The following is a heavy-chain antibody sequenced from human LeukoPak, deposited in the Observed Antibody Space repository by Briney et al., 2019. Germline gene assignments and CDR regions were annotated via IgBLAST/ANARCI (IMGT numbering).Heavy chain of an antibody. CDR2: ISSSSSTI. Sequence: GGSLRLSCAASGFTFSSCSMNWVRQAPGKGLEWVSYISSSSSTIYYADSVKGRFTISRDNAKNSLYLQMNSLRAEDTAVYYCARPTVTTKTPPDYWGQGTLVTVSS. J-gene: IGHJ4*02. D-gene: IGHD4-17*01. CDR1: GFTFSSCS. CDR3: ARPTVTTKTPPDY. V-gene: IGHV3-48*01.